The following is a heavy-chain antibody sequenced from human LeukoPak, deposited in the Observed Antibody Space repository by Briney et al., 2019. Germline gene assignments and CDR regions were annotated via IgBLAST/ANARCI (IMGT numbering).Heavy chain of an antibody. D-gene: IGHD1-26*01. CDR2: IYYSGNS. V-gene: IGHV4-61*01. J-gene: IGHJ5*02. Sequence: SETLSLTCTVSGGSVSSGSYYWSWIWQSPGKGLEWIGYIYYSGNSNYNPSLKSRVTISVDTSKNQFSLKLSSVTAADTAVYYCARGFRVGTNWFDPWGQGTLVTVSS. CDR1: GGSVSSGSYY. CDR3: ARGFRVGTNWFDP.